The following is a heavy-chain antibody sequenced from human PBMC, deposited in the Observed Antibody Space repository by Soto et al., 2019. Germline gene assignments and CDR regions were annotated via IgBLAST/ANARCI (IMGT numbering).Heavy chain of an antibody. CDR3: ASNPGERYCSGGSCHKLYWFDP. D-gene: IGHD2-15*01. J-gene: IGHJ5*02. CDR2: INHSGST. CDR1: GGSFSGYY. V-gene: IGHV4-34*01. Sequence: SETLSLTCAVYGGSFSGYYWSWIRQPPGKGLEWIGEINHSGSTNYNPSLKSRVTISVDTSKNQFSLKLSSVTAADTAVYYCASNPGERYCSGGSCHKLYWFDPWGQGTLVTVSS.